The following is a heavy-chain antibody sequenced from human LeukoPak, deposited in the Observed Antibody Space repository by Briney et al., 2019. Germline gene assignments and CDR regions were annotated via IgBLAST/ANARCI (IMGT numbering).Heavy chain of an antibody. Sequence: PGGSLRLSCAASGFTFSSYEMNWVRQAPGKGLEWVSYISSSGSTIYYADSVKGRFTISRDNAKNSLFLQMNSPRAEDTAVYYCARGQGLQLKSGSDYWGQGTLVTVSS. CDR2: ISSSGSTI. J-gene: IGHJ4*02. CDR3: ARGQGLQLKSGSDY. D-gene: IGHD5-24*01. CDR1: GFTFSSYE. V-gene: IGHV3-48*03.